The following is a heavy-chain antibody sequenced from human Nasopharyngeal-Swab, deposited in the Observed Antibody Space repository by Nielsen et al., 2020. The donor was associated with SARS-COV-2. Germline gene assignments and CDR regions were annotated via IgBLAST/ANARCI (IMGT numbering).Heavy chain of an antibody. CDR3: AIRSIAALHPIDY. CDR1: GYTFTSYA. CDR2: INAGNGNT. J-gene: IGHJ4*02. V-gene: IGHV1-3*01. Sequence: ALVKVSCKASGYTFTSYAMHWVRQAPGQRLEWMGWINAGNGNTKYSQKFQGRVTITRDTSASTAYMELSSLRSEDTAVYYCAIRSIAALHPIDYWGQGTLVTVSS. D-gene: IGHD6-6*01.